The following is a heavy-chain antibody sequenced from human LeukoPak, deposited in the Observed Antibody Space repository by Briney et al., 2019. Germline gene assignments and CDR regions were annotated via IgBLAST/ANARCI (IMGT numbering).Heavy chain of an antibody. V-gene: IGHV1-69*04. J-gene: IGHJ5*02. CDR2: IIPIIGIA. CDR1: VGTFSSYA. CDR3: ARAPFSGRGTFDP. D-gene: IGHD5-12*01. Sequence: SVNVSCKPSVGTFSSYAISWVRQAPGRGLAWMGRIIPIIGIANYAQKFQGRVTITADTSTSTAYMELSSLRSEDTAVYYCARAPFSGRGTFDPWGQGTLVTVSS.